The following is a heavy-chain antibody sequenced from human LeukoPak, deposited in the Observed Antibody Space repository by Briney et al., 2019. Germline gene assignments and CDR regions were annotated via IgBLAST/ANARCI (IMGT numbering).Heavy chain of an antibody. CDR2: IYHTGST. Sequence: SETLSLACTVSGGSITNYYWSWVRQPPGQGLEWIAYIYHTGSTNYNPSLKSRVTISIDTSKNQFSLNLSSVTAADTAIYYCARGPTRYYFDYWGQGTLVTVSS. J-gene: IGHJ4*02. CDR3: ARGPTRYYFDY. V-gene: IGHV4-59*01. CDR1: GGSITNYY.